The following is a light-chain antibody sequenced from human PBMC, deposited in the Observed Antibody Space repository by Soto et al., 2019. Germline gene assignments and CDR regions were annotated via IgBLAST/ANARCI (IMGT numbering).Light chain of an antibody. CDR2: DVS. V-gene: IGLV2-14*03. CDR1: SSDVGAYNY. Sequence: QSALTQPASVSGSPGQSITISCTGTSSDVGAYNYVSWHQHHPGKAPKLLIYDVSSRPSGVSNRFSASKSGNTASLTISGLQAEDEADYYCSSYTTSNTHVFGTGTKVTV. CDR3: SSYTTSNTHV. J-gene: IGLJ1*01.